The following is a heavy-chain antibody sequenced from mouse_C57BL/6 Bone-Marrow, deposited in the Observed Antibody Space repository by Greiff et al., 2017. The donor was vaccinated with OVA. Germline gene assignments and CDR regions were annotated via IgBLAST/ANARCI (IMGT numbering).Heavy chain of an antibody. CDR2: INPGSGGT. Sequence: QVQLQQSGAELVRPGTSVKVSCKASGYAFTTYLIEWVKQRPGQGLEWIGVINPGSGGTNYNEKFKGKATLTADKSSSTAYMQLSSLTSEDSAVYFCARKRYFDVWGTGTTVTVAS. J-gene: IGHJ1*03. CDR3: ARKRYFDV. V-gene: IGHV1-54*01. CDR1: GYAFTTYL.